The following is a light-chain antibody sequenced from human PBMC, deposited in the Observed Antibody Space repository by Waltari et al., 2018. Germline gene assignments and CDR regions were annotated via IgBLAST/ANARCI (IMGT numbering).Light chain of an antibody. J-gene: IGLJ2*01. CDR3: SSYTTRSILL. CDR1: SSDVGGYNY. CDR2: DVA. Sequence: QSALTQPVSVSGSPGQSITISCTGTSSDVGGYNYVAGYQQHPNKAPKVIIYDVANRPFGVSNRFSGSKSGSTASLTISGLQTEDEAYYYCSSYTTRSILLFGGGTKVTVL. V-gene: IGLV2-14*03.